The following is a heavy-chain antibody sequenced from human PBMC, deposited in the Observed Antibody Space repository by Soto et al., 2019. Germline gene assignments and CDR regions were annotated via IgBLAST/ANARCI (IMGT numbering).Heavy chain of an antibody. CDR2: IYYTGST. CDR3: ARVSYKWNIDYGMDV. Sequence: QVQLQESGPGLAKPSETLSLTCTVSGDSISGYYWSWIRQPPGKGLEWIGYIYYTGSTDYNPSLKIRVTMSVDTSKNQFSLKLRSVTAADTAVYYCARVSYKWNIDYGMDVWGQGTTVTVSS. D-gene: IGHD1-1*01. V-gene: IGHV4-59*13. J-gene: IGHJ6*02. CDR1: GDSISGYY.